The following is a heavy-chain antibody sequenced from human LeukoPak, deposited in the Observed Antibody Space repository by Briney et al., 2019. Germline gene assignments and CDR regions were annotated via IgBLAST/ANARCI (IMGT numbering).Heavy chain of an antibody. Sequence: GGSPRLSCAASGFTFSSYEMNWVRQAPGKGLEWVSYISSSGSTIYYADSVKGRFTISRDNAKNSLYLQMNSLRAEDTAVYYCARDAEQWLFAFDIWGQGTMVTVSS. CDR1: GFTFSSYE. J-gene: IGHJ3*02. CDR3: ARDAEQWLFAFDI. D-gene: IGHD6-19*01. CDR2: ISSSGSTI. V-gene: IGHV3-48*03.